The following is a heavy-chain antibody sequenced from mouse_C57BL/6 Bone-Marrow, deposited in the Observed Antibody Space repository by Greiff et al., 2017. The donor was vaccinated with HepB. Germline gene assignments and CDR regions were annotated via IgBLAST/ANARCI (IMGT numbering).Heavy chain of an antibody. D-gene: IGHD2-3*01. CDR2: IYPGSGST. V-gene: IGHV1-55*01. CDR3: ARSRYDGYYPYYAMDY. CDR1: GYTFTSYW. J-gene: IGHJ4*01. Sequence: VKLQQPGAELLKPGASVKLSCKASGYTFTSYWITWVKQRPGQGLEWIGDIYPGSGSTNYNEKFKSKATLTVDTSSSTAYMQLSSLTSEDSAVYYCARSRYDGYYPYYAMDYWGQGTSVTVSS.